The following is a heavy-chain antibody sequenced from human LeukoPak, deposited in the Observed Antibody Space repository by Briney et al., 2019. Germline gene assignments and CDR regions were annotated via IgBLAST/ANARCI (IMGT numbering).Heavy chain of an antibody. CDR2: ISSTGDYI. CDR1: GFSFISYS. D-gene: IGHD4-17*01. Sequence: GGSLRLSCAASGFSFISYSMNWVRQASGKGLEWVSSISSTGDYIYYADSVRGRFTISRDNAKESLYLQMNSLRAADTALYYCARLEYGDVDYWGQGTLVTVSS. J-gene: IGHJ4*02. CDR3: ARLEYGDVDY. V-gene: IGHV3-21*01.